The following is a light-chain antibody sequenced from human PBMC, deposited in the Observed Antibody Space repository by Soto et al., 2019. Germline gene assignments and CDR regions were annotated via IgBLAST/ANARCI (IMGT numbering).Light chain of an antibody. CDR2: GAS. Sequence: EVVLTHSPGTLSLSPGERATLSCRASQSVDSSTLAWYQQKPGQAPRLLISGASKRATGTPDSFSGSGSGTDFTLTISRLEPEDFAVYYCQHFDDSLIFGGGTKVEIK. CDR1: QSVDSST. CDR3: QHFDDSLI. V-gene: IGKV3-20*01. J-gene: IGKJ4*01.